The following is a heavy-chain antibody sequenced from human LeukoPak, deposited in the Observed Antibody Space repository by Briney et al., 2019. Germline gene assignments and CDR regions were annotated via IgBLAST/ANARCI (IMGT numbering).Heavy chain of an antibody. D-gene: IGHD2-2*03. CDR3: AKDSHWILFDD. J-gene: IGHJ4*02. CDR2: IGGSGTRT. CDR1: GFTFTTYG. V-gene: IGHV3-23*01. Sequence: GGSLRLSCSASGFTFTTYGMNWVRQAPGKGLEWVSGIGGSGTRTYYADSVKGRFTISRDNSKNTLYLQMNSLRDEDTAVYYCAKDSHWILFDDWGQGTLVTVSS.